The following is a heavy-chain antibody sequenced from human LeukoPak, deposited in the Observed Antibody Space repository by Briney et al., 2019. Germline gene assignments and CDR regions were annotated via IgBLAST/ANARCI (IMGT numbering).Heavy chain of an antibody. CDR2: IYSGGST. CDR1: GFTVSSNY. D-gene: IGHD3-10*01. J-gene: IGHJ4*02. Sequence: PGGSLRLSCAASGFTVSSNYMSWVRQAPGKGLECVSVIYSGGSTYYADSVKGRFTISRDNSRNTLYLQINSLRAEDTAVYYCARGGYSYYGSGTYYGFDYWGQGTLVTVSS. V-gene: IGHV3-66*01. CDR3: ARGGYSYYGSGTYYGFDY.